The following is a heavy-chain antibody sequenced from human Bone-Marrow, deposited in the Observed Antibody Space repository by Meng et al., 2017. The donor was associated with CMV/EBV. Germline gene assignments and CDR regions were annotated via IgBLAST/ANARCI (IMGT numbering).Heavy chain of an antibody. Sequence: GESLKISCAASGFTFSSYWMHWVRQAPGKGLVWVSRINSDGSSTSYADSVKGRFTISRDNSKNTLYLQMNSLRAEDTAVYYCARVQYYDFWSGYYTYPYYYGMDVWGQGTTVTVSS. V-gene: IGHV3-74*01. J-gene: IGHJ6*02. CDR3: ARVQYYDFWSGYYTYPYYYGMDV. D-gene: IGHD3-3*01. CDR2: INSDGSST. CDR1: GFTFSSYW.